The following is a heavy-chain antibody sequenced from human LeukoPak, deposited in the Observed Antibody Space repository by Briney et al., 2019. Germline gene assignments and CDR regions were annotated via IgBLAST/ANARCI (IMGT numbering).Heavy chain of an antibody. CDR2: SSTSGYTT. Sequence: GGSLRLSCAASGFTFSNYHMSWVRQAPGKGLEWVSYSSTSGYTTYYADSVKGRFTISRDNARNSLYLQMNSLRAEDTAVYYCAREYSGYDGDAFDMWGQGTMVTVSS. CDR1: GFTFSNYH. CDR3: AREYSGYDGDAFDM. J-gene: IGHJ3*02. V-gene: IGHV3-11*04. D-gene: IGHD5-12*01.